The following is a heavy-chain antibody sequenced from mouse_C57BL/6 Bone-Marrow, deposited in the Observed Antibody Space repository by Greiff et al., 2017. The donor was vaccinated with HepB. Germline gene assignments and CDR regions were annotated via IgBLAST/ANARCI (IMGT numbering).Heavy chain of an antibody. CDR2: IYIGNGYT. CDR3: ARREGSSYLYYFDY. Sequence: EVKLMESGAELVRPGSSVKMSCKTSGYTFTSYGINWVKQRPGQGLEWIGYIYIGNGYTEYNEKFKGKATLTSDTSSSTAYMQLSSLTSEDSAIYFCARREGSSYLYYFDYWGQGTTLTVSS. D-gene: IGHD1-1*01. J-gene: IGHJ2*01. CDR1: GYTFTSYG. V-gene: IGHV1-58*01.